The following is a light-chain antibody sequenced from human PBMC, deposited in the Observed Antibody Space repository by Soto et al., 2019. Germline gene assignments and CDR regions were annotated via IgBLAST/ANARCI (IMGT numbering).Light chain of an antibody. V-gene: IGLV2-11*01. J-gene: IGLJ1*01. Sequence: QSALTQPRSVSGSPGQSVTISCTGPTIDVDSSNYVSWYQQHPGKAPKLMIYDVSERPSGVPDRFSGSKSGSTASLTISGLQAEAEADYYCCSYATTFYVFGSGTKVTVL. CDR2: DVS. CDR1: TIDVDSSNY. CDR3: CSYATTFYV.